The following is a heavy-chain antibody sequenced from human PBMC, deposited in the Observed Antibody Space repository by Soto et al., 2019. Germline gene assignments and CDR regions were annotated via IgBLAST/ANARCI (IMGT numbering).Heavy chain of an antibody. CDR1: GGTFSSYA. CDR3: AIRNSNKFRLGYYYGMDV. V-gene: IGHV1-69*01. J-gene: IGHJ6*02. D-gene: IGHD4-4*01. CDR2: IIPIFGTA. Sequence: QVQLVQAGAEVKKPGSSVKVSCKASGGTFSSYAISWVRQAPGQGLEWMGGIIPIFGTANYAQKFQGRVTITEDESTSTAYMELTSLRSEDTAVYYCAIRNSNKFRLGYYYGMDVWGQGTTVTVSS.